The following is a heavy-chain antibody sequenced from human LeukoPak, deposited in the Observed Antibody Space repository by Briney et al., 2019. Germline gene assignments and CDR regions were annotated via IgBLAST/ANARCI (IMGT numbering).Heavy chain of an antibody. D-gene: IGHD3-10*01. V-gene: IGHV4-34*01. J-gene: IGHJ1*01. CDR3: ARHVYYYGSSSYFQH. CDR1: GGSFCGYY. CDR2: INHSGST. Sequence: PSETLSLTCAVYGGSFCGYYWSWIRQPPGQGLEWIGEINHSGSTNYNPSLKSRVTISVDTSKNQFSLKLSSVTAADTAVYYCARHVYYYGSSSYFQHWGQGTLVTVSS.